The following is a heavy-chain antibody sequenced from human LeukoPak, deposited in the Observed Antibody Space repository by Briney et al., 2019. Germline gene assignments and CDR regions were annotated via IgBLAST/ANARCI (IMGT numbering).Heavy chain of an antibody. CDR2: FFYTGST. D-gene: IGHD1-7*01. V-gene: IGHV4-39*07. Sequence: GSLRLSCAASGFTVSSNYMSWVRQAPGKGLEWIGSFFYTGSTSYSPSLRSRVTISIDMSKNQFSLKLSSVTAADTAVYYCARERPYNWNSGFDYWGQGTLVTVSS. J-gene: IGHJ4*02. CDR3: ARERPYNWNSGFDY. CDR1: GFTVSSNY.